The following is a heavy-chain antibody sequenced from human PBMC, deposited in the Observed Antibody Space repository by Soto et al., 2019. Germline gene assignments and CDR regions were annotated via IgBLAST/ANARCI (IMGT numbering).Heavy chain of an antibody. J-gene: IGHJ4*02. CDR3: AKAGLAGTTSYFDY. Sequence: GGSLRLSFAASGFTFSSYAMSWVRQAPGKGPEWVSAISGSGGSTYYADSVKGRFTISRDNSKNTLYLQMNSLRAEDTAVYYCAKAGLAGTTSYFDYWGQGTLVTVSS. CDR1: GFTFSSYA. CDR2: ISGSGGST. D-gene: IGHD1-1*01. V-gene: IGHV3-23*01.